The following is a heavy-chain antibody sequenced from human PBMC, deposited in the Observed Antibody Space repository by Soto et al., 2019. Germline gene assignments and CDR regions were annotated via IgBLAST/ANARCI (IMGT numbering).Heavy chain of an antibody. CDR3: ASYHFLDLWTGSRHYMDV. V-gene: IGHV4-34*01. J-gene: IGHJ6*03. Sequence: SETLSLTCAVYGGSLSGYYWSWVRQSPGKGLEWIGEINHSGTTNYNPSLKTRVTISADASKHQFSLRLTSVTAADSAIYYCASYHFLDLWTGSRHYMDVWSRGTPVTVSS. D-gene: IGHD3-9*01. CDR1: GGSLSGYY. CDR2: INHSGTT.